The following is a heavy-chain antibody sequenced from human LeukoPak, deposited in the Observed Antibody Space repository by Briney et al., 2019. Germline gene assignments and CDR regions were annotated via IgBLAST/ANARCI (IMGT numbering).Heavy chain of an antibody. CDR1: GGTFSSYA. J-gene: IGHJ4*02. D-gene: IGHD5-24*01. CDR2: IIPIFGTA. V-gene: IGHV1-69*13. CDR3: ARRPRRRWLQFGYFDY. Sequence: GASVKVSCKASGGTFSSYAISWVRQAPGQGLEWMGGIIPIFGTANYAQKFQGRVTITADESTSTAYMELSSLRSEDTAVYYCARRPRRRWLQFGYFDYWGQGTLVTVSS.